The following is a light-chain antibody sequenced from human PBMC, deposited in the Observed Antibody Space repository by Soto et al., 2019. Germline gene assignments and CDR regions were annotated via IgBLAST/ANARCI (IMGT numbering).Light chain of an antibody. J-gene: IGKJ1*01. CDR2: AAS. CDR3: QHYNSYSGA. Sequence: DIQMTQSPSTLSGSVGDRVTITCRASQGISSYLAWYQQYPGKAPKLLIYAASTLQSGVPSRFSGSGSGTEFTLTISSLQPDDFATYYCQHYNSYSGAFGQGTKVDIK. CDR1: QGISSY. V-gene: IGKV1-9*01.